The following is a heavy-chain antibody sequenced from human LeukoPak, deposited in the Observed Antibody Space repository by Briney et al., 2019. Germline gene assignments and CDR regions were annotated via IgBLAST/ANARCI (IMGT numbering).Heavy chain of an antibody. V-gene: IGHV3-48*03. Sequence: GGSLRLSXAASGFTFSSYEMNWVRQAPGKGLEWVSYISSSGSTIYYADSVKGRFTISRDNAKNSLYLQMNSLRAEDTAVYYCARGYDLWSGYSGFDYWGQGTLVTVSS. CDR1: GFTFSSYE. J-gene: IGHJ4*02. D-gene: IGHD3-3*01. CDR3: ARGYDLWSGYSGFDY. CDR2: ISSSGSTI.